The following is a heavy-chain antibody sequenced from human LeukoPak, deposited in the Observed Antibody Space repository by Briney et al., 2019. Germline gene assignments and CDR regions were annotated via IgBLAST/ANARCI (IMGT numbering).Heavy chain of an antibody. D-gene: IGHD6-19*01. Sequence: GGSLRLSCAASGFTFSSYSMNWVRQAPGKGLEWVSGISWNSGSIGYADSVKGRFTISRDNAKNSLYLQMNSLRAEDMALYYCAKDIGGAVAAYFDYWGQGTLVTVSS. CDR1: GFTFSSYS. CDR2: ISWNSGSI. CDR3: AKDIGGAVAAYFDY. V-gene: IGHV3-9*03. J-gene: IGHJ4*02.